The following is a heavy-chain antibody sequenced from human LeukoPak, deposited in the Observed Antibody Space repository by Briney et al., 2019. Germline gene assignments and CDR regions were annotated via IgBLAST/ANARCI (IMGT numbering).Heavy chain of an antibody. Sequence: SETLSLTCTVSGGSISSSSYYWGWLRQPPGKGLEWIGSIYYSGGTYYNPSLKSRVTISVDTSKNQFSLKLSPVTAADTAVYSCARRYYGSSAFDIWGQGTMVTVSS. CDR3: ARRYYGSSAFDI. CDR2: IYYSGGT. V-gene: IGHV4-39*01. CDR1: GGSISSSSYY. J-gene: IGHJ3*02. D-gene: IGHD3-10*01.